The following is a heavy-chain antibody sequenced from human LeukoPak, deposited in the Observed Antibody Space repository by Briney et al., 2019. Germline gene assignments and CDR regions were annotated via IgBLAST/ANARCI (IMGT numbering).Heavy chain of an antibody. Sequence: PSETLSLTYTVSGGSISSYYWSWIRQPPGKGLEWIGYIYYSGSTNYNPSLKSRVTISVDTSKNQFSLKLSSVTAADTAVYYCARVVRGVTADYWGQGTLVTVSS. J-gene: IGHJ4*02. D-gene: IGHD3-10*01. CDR1: GGSISSYY. CDR2: IYYSGST. CDR3: ARVVRGVTADY. V-gene: IGHV4-59*08.